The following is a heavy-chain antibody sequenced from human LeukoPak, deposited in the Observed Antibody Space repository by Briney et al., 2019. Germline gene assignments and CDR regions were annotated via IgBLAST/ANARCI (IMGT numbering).Heavy chain of an antibody. CDR3: ARETRLMGYSSGLGFNY. Sequence: KPSETLSLTCSVSGGSISGWYWSWIRQPPGKGLEWIGHIYSSGSTNYNPSLKSRVTISIDTSKNQFSLQLSSVTAADTAVYYCARETRLMGYSSGLGFNYWGQGTLVTVSS. V-gene: IGHV4-59*01. CDR1: GGSISGWY. CDR2: IYSSGST. J-gene: IGHJ4*02. D-gene: IGHD6-19*01.